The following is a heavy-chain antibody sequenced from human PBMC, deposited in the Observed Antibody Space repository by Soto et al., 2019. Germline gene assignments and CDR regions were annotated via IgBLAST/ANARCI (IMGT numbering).Heavy chain of an antibody. Sequence: QVQLLESGGGLVKPGGSLRLSCAASGFTFSDYYMSWIRQAPGKGLECVAYISVSSTYANYGDSVEGRFTVSRDNAENSLFLQMNSLRADDTAVYYCARGVRSYSSEKPANFDYWGQGALVTVSS. V-gene: IGHV3-11*05. J-gene: IGHJ4*02. CDR1: GFTFSDYY. CDR3: ARGVRSYSSEKPANFDY. CDR2: ISVSSTYA. D-gene: IGHD2-21*01.